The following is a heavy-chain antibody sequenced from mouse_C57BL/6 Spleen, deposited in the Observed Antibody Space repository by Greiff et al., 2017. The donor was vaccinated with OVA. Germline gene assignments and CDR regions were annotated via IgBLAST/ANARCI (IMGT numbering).Heavy chain of an antibody. V-gene: IGHV5-4*03. CDR1: GFTFSSYA. D-gene: IGHD1-1*01. Sequence: DVMLVESGGGLVKPGGSLKLSCAASGFTFSSYAMSWVRQTPEKRLEWVATISDGGSYTYYPDNVKGRFTISRDNAKNNLYLQMSHLKSEDTAMYYCARRYYGSSYGDYFDYWGQGTTLTVSS. CDR2: ISDGGSYT. CDR3: ARRYYGSSYGDYFDY. J-gene: IGHJ2*01.